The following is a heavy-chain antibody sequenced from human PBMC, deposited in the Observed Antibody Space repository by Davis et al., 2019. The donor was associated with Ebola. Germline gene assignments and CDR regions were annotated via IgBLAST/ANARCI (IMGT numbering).Heavy chain of an antibody. D-gene: IGHD2-15*01. Sequence: AASVKVSCKASGYTFTSYYMHWVRQAPGQGLEWMGIINPSGGSTSYAQKFQGRVTMTRDTSTSTVYMELSSLRSEDTAVYYCAREMIVVVVATPLGYYYYGMDVWGKGTTVTVSS. V-gene: IGHV1-46*01. CDR1: GYTFTSYY. CDR2: INPSGGST. J-gene: IGHJ6*04. CDR3: AREMIVVVVATPLGYYYYGMDV.